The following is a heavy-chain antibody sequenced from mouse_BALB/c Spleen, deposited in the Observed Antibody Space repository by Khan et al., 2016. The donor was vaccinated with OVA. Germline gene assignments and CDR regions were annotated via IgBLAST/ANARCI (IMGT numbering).Heavy chain of an antibody. Sequence: EVKLEESGPGLVKPSQSLSLTCTVTGYSITSDYAWNWIRQFPGNKLEWMGYITYSGSTSYIPSLNGRISITRDTSKNQFFLQLNSVTTEDTATYYCARWFAYWGQGTLVTVSA. CDR3: ARWFAY. V-gene: IGHV3-2*02. CDR2: ITYSGST. J-gene: IGHJ3*01. CDR1: GYSITSDYA.